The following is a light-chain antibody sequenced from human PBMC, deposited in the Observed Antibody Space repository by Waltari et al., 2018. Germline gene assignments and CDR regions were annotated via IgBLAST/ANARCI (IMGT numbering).Light chain of an antibody. CDR2: GAS. CDR3: QQYNNWPPDT. J-gene: IGKJ3*01. CDR1: QRVSSN. Sequence: EIVMTQSPATLSVSPGDRATPSCRASQRVSSNLAWYQQKPGQAPRLLIYGASTRATGIPARFSGSGSGTEFTLTISSMQSEDFAVYYCQQYNNWPPDTFGPGTKVDIK. V-gene: IGKV3-15*01.